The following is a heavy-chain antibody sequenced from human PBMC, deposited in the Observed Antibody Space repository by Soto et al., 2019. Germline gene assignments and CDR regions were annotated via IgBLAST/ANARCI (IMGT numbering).Heavy chain of an antibody. Sequence: QVQLQESGPGLVKPSGTLSLTCAVSGCSVSSSNWWSWVRQSPGKGLEWMGEIYHSGSAHYNPSLKRRAPISLGKSKNQFSLRLASVTAADTAVYYCARVPGVVVSADDAFDIWGPGTRVIVSS. D-gene: IGHD2-21*02. V-gene: IGHV4-4*02. J-gene: IGHJ3*02. CDR2: IYHSGSA. CDR1: GCSVSSSNW. CDR3: ARVPGVVVSADDAFDI.